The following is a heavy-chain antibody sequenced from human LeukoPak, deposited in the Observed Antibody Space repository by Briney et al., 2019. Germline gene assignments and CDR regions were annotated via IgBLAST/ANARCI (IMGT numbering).Heavy chain of an antibody. Sequence: PSETLSLTCTVSGGSISSYYWSWIRQPPGKGLEWIGYIYYSGSTNYNPSLKSRVTISVDTSKNQFSLKLSSVTAADTAVCYCARESITNWFDPWGQGTLVTVSS. D-gene: IGHD1-14*01. CDR2: IYYSGST. V-gene: IGHV4-59*01. CDR3: ARESITNWFDP. J-gene: IGHJ5*02. CDR1: GGSISSYY.